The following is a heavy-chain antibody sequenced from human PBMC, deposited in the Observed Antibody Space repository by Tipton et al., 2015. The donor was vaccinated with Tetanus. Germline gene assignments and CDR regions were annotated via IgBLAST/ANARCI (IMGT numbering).Heavy chain of an antibody. CDR2: IYYSGST. V-gene: IGHV4-30-4*01. CDR3: ALSQGYDILTGYFLGYFDL. J-gene: IGHJ2*01. CDR1: GGSISSGDYY. D-gene: IGHD3-9*01. Sequence: TLSLTCTVSGGSISSGDYYWSWIRQPPGKGLEWIGYIYYSGSTYYNPSLKSRVTISVDTSKNQFSLKLSSVTAADTAVYYCALSQGYDILTGYFLGYFDLWGRGTLVTVSS.